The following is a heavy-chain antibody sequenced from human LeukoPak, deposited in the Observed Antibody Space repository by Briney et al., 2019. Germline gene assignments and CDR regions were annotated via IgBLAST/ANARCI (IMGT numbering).Heavy chain of an antibody. J-gene: IGHJ4*02. CDR2: VSESGGST. D-gene: IGHD3-3*01. Sequence: GGSLRLSCAASGFTLSSYGMSWVRQAPGKGLEWVSGVSESGGSTYYTDSVKGRFTISRDNSRNTLYLQMNSLRAEDTAIYYCTKWNGYGDYWGQGILVTVSS. CDR1: GFTLSSYG. V-gene: IGHV3-23*01. CDR3: TKWNGYGDY.